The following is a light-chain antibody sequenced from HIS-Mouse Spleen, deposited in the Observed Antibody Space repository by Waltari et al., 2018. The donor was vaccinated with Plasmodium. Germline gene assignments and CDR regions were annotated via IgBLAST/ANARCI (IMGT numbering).Light chain of an antibody. CDR3: NSRDSSGNHQV. Sequence: SSELTQDPAVSVALGQTVRITCQGDSLRSYYASWYQQKPGQAPVLGIYGKNNRPSGIPDRFSGSSSGNTASLTITGAQAEYEADYYCNSRDSSGNHQVFGGGTKLTVL. CDR1: SLRSYY. V-gene: IGLV3-19*01. CDR2: GKN. J-gene: IGLJ3*02.